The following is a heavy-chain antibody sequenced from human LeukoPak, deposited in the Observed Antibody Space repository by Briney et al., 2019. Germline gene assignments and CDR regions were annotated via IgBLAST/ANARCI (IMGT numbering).Heavy chain of an antibody. J-gene: IGHJ6*03. Sequence: PGRSLRLSCAASGFTFSSYGMHWVRQAPGKGLEWVAVIWYDGSNKYYADSVKGRFTISRDNSKNTLYLQMNSLRAEDTAVYYCARDRHYYYYYYMDVWGKGTTVTVPS. V-gene: IGHV3-33*01. CDR3: ARDRHYYYYYYMDV. CDR2: IWYDGSNK. CDR1: GFTFSSYG.